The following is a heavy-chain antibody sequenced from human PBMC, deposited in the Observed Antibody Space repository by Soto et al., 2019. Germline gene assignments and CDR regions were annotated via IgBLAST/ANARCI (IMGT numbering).Heavy chain of an antibody. CDR1: GGSISSYY. D-gene: IGHD6-13*01. CDR3: AVNTQQLKGMTFDY. CDR2: IYYSGST. J-gene: IGHJ4*02. Sequence: PSGTLSLTCTVSGGSISSYYWSWIRQPPGKGLEWIGYIYYSGSTNYNPSLKSRVTISVDTSKNQFSLKLSSVTAADTAVYYCAVNTQQLKGMTFDYWGQGTLVTVSS. V-gene: IGHV4-59*01.